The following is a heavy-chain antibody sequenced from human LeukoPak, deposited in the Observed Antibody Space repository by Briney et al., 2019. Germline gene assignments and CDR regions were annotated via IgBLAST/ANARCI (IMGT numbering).Heavy chain of an antibody. CDR2: ITGSGGST. D-gene: IGHD2-2*02. Sequence: GGSLRLSCAASGFTFSSYAMSWVRQAPGKGLEWVSGITGSGGSTDYADSVKGRFTNSRDNSKNTLYLQMNSLRAEDTAVYYCAKTDCTSSSCYTIDSWGQGTLVTVSS. CDR3: AKTDCTSSSCYTIDS. V-gene: IGHV3-23*01. J-gene: IGHJ4*02. CDR1: GFTFSSYA.